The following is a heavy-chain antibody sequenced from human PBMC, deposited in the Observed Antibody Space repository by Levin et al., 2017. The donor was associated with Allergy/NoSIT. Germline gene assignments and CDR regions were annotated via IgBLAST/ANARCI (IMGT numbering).Heavy chain of an antibody. CDR1: GGSISSYY. J-gene: IGHJ4*02. Sequence: SETLSLTCTVSGGSISSYYWNWIRQPPGKGLEWIAYIYYSGSTNYNPSLKSRVTISVDTSKNQLSLKLSSVTAADTAVYCCAGVQVGAPWYGSSWYEALDYWGQGTLVTVSS. CDR3: AGVQVGAPWYGSSWYEALDY. V-gene: IGHV4-59*01. D-gene: IGHD6-13*01. CDR2: IYYSGST.